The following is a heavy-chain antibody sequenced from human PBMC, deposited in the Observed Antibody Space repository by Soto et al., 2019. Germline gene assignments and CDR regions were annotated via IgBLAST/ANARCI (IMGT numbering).Heavy chain of an antibody. CDR1: GYTFTSYD. D-gene: IGHD3-3*01. V-gene: IGHV1-8*01. CDR3: ARLETPYYDFWSGYFNWFDP. J-gene: IGHJ5*02. CDR2: MNPNSGNT. Sequence: ASVKVSCKASGYTFTSYDINWVRQATGQGLEWMGWMNPNSGNTGYAQKFQGRVTMTRNTSISTAYMELSSLRSEDTAVYYCARLETPYYDFWSGYFNWFDPWGQGTLVTVSS.